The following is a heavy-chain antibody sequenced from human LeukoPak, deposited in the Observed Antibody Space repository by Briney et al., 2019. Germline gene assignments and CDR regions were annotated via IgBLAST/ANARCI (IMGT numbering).Heavy chain of an antibody. V-gene: IGHV3-74*01. CDR2: INSDGRST. CDR3: ARAHYSDSSAYYSPFDY. CDR1: GFTFSSYW. J-gene: IGHJ4*02. Sequence: GGSLRLSCAASGFTFSSYWMHWVRQAPGKGLVWVSRINSDGRSTSYADSVKGRFTVSRDNSKDTLYLQLNSLRAEDTAVYYCARAHYSDSSAYYSPFDYWGQGTLVTVSS. D-gene: IGHD3-22*01.